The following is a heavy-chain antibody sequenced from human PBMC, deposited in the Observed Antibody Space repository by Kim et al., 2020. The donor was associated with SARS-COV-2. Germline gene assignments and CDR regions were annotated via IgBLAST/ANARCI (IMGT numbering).Heavy chain of an antibody. D-gene: IGHD3-10*01. Sequence: GGSLRLSCAASGFMFNNYWMTWVRQAPGKGLEWVANIKEDGSEEYYVDSVKGRFTISRDNAKNSLYLQMNSLRVEDTAVYYCAKVAGDSGSSYRWFDPWGQGTLVTVSS. J-gene: IGHJ5*02. V-gene: IGHV3-7*01. CDR2: IKEDGSEE. CDR1: GFMFNNYW. CDR3: AKVAGDSGSSYRWFDP.